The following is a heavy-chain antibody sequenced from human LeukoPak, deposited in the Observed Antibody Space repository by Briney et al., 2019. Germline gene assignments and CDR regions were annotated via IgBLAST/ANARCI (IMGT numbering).Heavy chain of an antibody. Sequence: ASVKVSCKASGYTFTSYYMHWVRQAPGQGLEWMGQIIPYFGTSNYAQNFQGRVTLTADEATNTAYMELNRLRSDDTAVYYCTRDAGDYGGSGSYPDYWGQGTLVTVSS. J-gene: IGHJ4*02. V-gene: IGHV1-46*01. D-gene: IGHD3-10*01. CDR1: GYTFTSYY. CDR2: IIPYFGTS. CDR3: TRDAGDYGGSGSYPDY.